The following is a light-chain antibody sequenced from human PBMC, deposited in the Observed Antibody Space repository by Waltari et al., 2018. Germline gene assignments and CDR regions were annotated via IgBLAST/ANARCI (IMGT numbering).Light chain of an antibody. V-gene: IGKV3-20*01. CDR3: QHYGASPTIT. Sequence: EIVLTQSPGTLSLSPGERATLSCRASQSIKSIYLAWYQQKPGQAPRLLIYVASSRATGIPDRFSGSWSGTDFTFTISRLEPEDFAVYYCQHYGASPTITFGGGTKVEIK. CDR1: QSIKSIY. J-gene: IGKJ4*01. CDR2: VAS.